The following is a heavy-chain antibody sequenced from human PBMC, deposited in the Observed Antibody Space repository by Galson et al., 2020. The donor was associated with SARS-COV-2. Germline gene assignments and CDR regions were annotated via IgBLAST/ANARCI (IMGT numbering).Heavy chain of an antibody. D-gene: IGHD6-19*01. CDR1: GYSFTNYW. CDR3: ARHGASSGWYEGIDY. V-gene: IGHV5-51*01. Sequence: GESLKISCITSGYSFTNYWIGWVRQMPGKGLEWMGIIYPDDSYTIYSPSFQGQVTISADKSISTAFLQWSSLKASDTAIYYCARHGASSGWYEGIDYWGQGTLVTVSS. CDR2: IYPDDSYT. J-gene: IGHJ4*02.